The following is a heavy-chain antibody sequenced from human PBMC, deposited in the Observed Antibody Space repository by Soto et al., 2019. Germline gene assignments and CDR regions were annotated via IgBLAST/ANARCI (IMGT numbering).Heavy chain of an antibody. CDR3: ARDQSDPSSCSRAGWFYP. J-gene: IGHJ5*02. CDR2: IIPIFGTA. V-gene: IGHV1-69*01. Sequence: QVQLVQSGAEVKKPGSSVKVSCKASGGTFSSYAISWVRQAPGQGLEWMGGIIPIFGTANYAQKFQGRVTITADESTSTAYMVLSSLRSEDRAVYYCARDQSDPSSCSRAGWFYPWGQGTLVTGSS. CDR1: GGTFSSYA. D-gene: IGHD2-15*01.